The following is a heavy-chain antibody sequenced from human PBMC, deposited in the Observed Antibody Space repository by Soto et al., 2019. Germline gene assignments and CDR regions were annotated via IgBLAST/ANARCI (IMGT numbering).Heavy chain of an antibody. D-gene: IGHD3-16*01. Sequence: EVQLVESGGWLVQPGGSLRLSCAASGFTVNTKYMSWVRQAPGKGLEWVSVIYSGGSTFYADSVRGRFTISRDNSKNTVNLQMNSLRAEDTAVYYCARDPWAADYWGQGTLVTVSS. CDR2: IYSGGST. CDR1: GFTVNTKY. CDR3: ARDPWAADY. J-gene: IGHJ4*02. V-gene: IGHV3-66*01.